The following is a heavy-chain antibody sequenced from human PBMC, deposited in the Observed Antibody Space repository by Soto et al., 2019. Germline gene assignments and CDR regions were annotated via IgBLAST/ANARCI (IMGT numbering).Heavy chain of an antibody. CDR3: ARRVGTRNWFDP. J-gene: IGHJ5*02. D-gene: IGHD1-7*01. Sequence: SETLSLTCAVSGVSISSDGYSWSWIRQPPGKGLEWLGYIYPSGSTNYNPSLKSRVTLSVDRSKNQFSLNLNSVTAADTAVYYCARRVGTRNWFDPWGQGTLVTVSS. V-gene: IGHV4-30-2*01. CDR2: IYPSGST. CDR1: GVSISSDGYS.